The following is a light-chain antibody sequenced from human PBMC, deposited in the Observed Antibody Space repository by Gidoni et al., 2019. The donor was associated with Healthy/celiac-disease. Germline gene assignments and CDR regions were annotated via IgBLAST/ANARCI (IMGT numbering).Light chain of an antibody. J-gene: IGKJ1*01. CDR3: QQRSNWPPWT. V-gene: IGKV3-11*01. CDR1: QSVSSY. CDR2: DAS. Sequence: EIALTQSPATLSLSPGERATLSCRASQSVSSYLAWYQQKPGQAPRLLIYDASNRATGIPARFSGSGSGTDFTLTISSLEPEDFAVYYCQQRSNWPPWTFXQXTKVEIK.